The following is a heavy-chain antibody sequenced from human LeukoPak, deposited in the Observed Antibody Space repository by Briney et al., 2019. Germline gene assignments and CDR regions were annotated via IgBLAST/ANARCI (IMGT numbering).Heavy chain of an antibody. J-gene: IGHJ4*02. CDR1: GGSLSSSNW. Sequence: SGTLSLTCAVSGGSLSSSNWWSWVRQPPGKGLEWIGEIYHSGSTNYNPSLKSRVTISVDKSKNQFSLKLSSVTAADTAVYYCARLFGYCSGGSCYPHYFDYWGQGTLVTVSS. CDR3: ARLFGYCSGGSCYPHYFDY. D-gene: IGHD2-15*01. CDR2: IYHSGST. V-gene: IGHV4-4*02.